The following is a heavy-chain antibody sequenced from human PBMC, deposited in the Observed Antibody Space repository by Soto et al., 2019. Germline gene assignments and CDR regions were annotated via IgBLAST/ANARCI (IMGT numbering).Heavy chain of an antibody. J-gene: IGHJ6*02. CDR1: GGSFSGYY. Sequence: SETLSLTCAVYGGSFSGYYWSWIRQPPGKGLEWIGEINHSGSTNYNPSLKSRVTISVDTSKNQFSLKLSSVTAADTAVYYCARGPSSSHYYYGMDVWGQGTTVTVSS. D-gene: IGHD6-6*01. CDR3: ARGPSSSHYYYGMDV. V-gene: IGHV4-34*01. CDR2: INHSGST.